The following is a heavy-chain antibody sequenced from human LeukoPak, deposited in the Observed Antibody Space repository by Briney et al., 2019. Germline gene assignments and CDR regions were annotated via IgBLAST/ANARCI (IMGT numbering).Heavy chain of an antibody. Sequence: SETLSLTCTVSGGSISSSSYYWGWIRQPPGKGLEWIGSIYYSGSTYYNPSLKSRVTISVDTSKNQFSLKLSSVTAADTAVYYCARHEDQKALRFFPGCSRYFDYWGQGTLVTVSS. D-gene: IGHD3-3*01. V-gene: IGHV4-39*01. CDR2: IYYSGST. CDR1: GGSISSSSYY. CDR3: ARHEDQKALRFFPGCSRYFDY. J-gene: IGHJ4*02.